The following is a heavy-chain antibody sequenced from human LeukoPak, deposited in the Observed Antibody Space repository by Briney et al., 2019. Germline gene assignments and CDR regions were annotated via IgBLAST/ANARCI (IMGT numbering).Heavy chain of an antibody. Sequence: GGSLRLSCGASGFTFSSYAMSWVRQAPGKGLEWVSIISGSGSSTYYADSVKGRFTISRDNSKNTLYLQMNSLRAEDTAVYYCAKDGARIVGATNDYWGQGTLVTVSS. D-gene: IGHD1-26*01. CDR2: ISGSGSST. V-gene: IGHV3-23*01. J-gene: IGHJ4*02. CDR3: AKDGARIVGATNDY. CDR1: GFTFSSYA.